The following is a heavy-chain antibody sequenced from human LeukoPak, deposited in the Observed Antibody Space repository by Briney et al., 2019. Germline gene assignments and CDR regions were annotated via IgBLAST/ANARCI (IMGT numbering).Heavy chain of an antibody. CDR3: ARSVPSLDYLFDS. CDR1: GGSISGYY. D-gene: IGHD4-11*01. J-gene: IGHJ5*01. V-gene: IGHV4-59*08. Sequence: SETLSLTCTDSGGSISGYYWTWIRQLPGKGLEWIGYIYNSGITNYNPSLKSRVTVSVDTSKNQFSLRLTSVTAADTAVYYCARSVPSLDYLFDSWGHGTLVTVSS. CDR2: IYNSGIT.